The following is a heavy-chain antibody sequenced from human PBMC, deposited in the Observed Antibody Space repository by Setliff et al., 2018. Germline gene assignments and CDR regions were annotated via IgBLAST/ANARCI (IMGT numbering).Heavy chain of an antibody. CDR3: ARIRGPTGNCQEAFDI. Sequence: SETLSLTCAVYGESFSGHYWSWIRQPPGKGLEWIGEINHRGSTNYNPSLKSRVTISVDTSKSQFSLKLTSVTAADTAVYYCARIRGPTGNCQEAFDIWSEGTMVTVSS. CDR1: GESFSGHY. J-gene: IGHJ3*02. V-gene: IGHV4-34*01. CDR2: INHRGST. D-gene: IGHD1-1*01.